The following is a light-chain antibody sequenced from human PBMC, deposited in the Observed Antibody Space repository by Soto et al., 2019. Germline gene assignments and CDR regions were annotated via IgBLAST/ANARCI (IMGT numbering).Light chain of an antibody. CDR3: QQYNTYPIT. V-gene: IGKV1-16*02. CDR2: GAS. CDR1: QGINNY. Sequence: DLQMTQSPSSLSASVGDRVTITSRASQGINNYLAWFQVKPGKAPKSLIYGASSLHSGVPSKFSGSGSGTDFTLTIDSLQPEDFATYFCQQYNTYPITFGQGTRLDIK. J-gene: IGKJ5*01.